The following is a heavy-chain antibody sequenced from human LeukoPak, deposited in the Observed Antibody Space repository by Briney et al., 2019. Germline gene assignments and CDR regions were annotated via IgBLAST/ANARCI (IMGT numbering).Heavy chain of an antibody. D-gene: IGHD3-10*01. CDR2: IRYDGSKK. J-gene: IGHJ4*02. Sequence: PGGSLRLSCAASGFSFSSYAMYWVRQAPGKGLEWVAFIRYDGSKKYYGDSVKGRFTISRDNSKNTLYLQMNSLRAEDTAVYYCAKDLYGSGSYQIRLFDYWGQGTLVTVSS. V-gene: IGHV3-30*02. CDR1: GFSFSSYA. CDR3: AKDLYGSGSYQIRLFDY.